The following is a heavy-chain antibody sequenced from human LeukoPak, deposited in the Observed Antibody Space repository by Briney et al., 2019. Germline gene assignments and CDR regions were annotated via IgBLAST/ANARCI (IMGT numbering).Heavy chain of an antibody. J-gene: IGHJ5*02. CDR2: IYYSGST. CDR3: ARSHFDWLINLFEDGWFDP. D-gene: IGHD3-9*01. Sequence: PSETLSLTCTVSGGSISSGGYYWSWIRQHPGKGLEWIGYIYYSGSTYYNPSLKSRVTISVDTSKNQFSLKLSSVTAADTAVYYCARSHFDWLINLFEDGWFDPWGQGTLVTVSS. V-gene: IGHV4-31*03. CDR1: GGSISSGGYY.